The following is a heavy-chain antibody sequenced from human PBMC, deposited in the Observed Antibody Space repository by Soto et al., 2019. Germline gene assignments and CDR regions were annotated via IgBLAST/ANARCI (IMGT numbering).Heavy chain of an antibody. D-gene: IGHD3-16*02. CDR2: IYYSGST. CDR1: GGSISSGGYY. V-gene: IGHV4-31*03. CDR3: ARVMITFGGVIVDSDPNYYYYYMDV. Sequence: SETLSLTCTVSGGSISSGGYYWSWIRQHPGKGLEWIGYIYYSGSTYYNPSLKSRVTISVDTSKNQFSLKLSSVTAADTAVYYCARVMITFGGVIVDSDPNYYYYYMDVWGKGTTVTVSS. J-gene: IGHJ6*03.